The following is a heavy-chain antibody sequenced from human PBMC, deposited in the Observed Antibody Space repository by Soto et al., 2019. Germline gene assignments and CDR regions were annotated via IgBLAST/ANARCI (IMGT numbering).Heavy chain of an antibody. CDR2: IKDGGST. D-gene: IGHD5-12*01. CDR1: GGSLTGYY. J-gene: IGHJ4*02. V-gene: IGHV4-34*01. CDR3: ARGQEGIVATH. Sequence: QVQLQQWRAGLLKPSETLSLTCAVNGGSLTGYYWSWIRQPPGKGLEWIGEIKDGGSTNYSPSLRGRVTISADTSKNQFSLRLNSVTAADTAVYFCARGQEGIVATHWDQGTLVTVSS.